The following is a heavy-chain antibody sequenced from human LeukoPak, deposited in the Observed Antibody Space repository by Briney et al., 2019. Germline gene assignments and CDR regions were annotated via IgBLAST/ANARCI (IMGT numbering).Heavy chain of an antibody. CDR2: ISGRGGST. D-gene: IGHD1-26*01. CDR1: GFTFRSYA. Sequence: PGGSLRLSCAASGFTFRSYAMSWVRQAPGKGLEWVSAISGRGGSTYYADSVKGRFTISRDNSKNTLYLQMNSLRAEDTAVYYCAKDSGRHTPQDYWGQGTLVTVSS. J-gene: IGHJ4*02. CDR3: AKDSGRHTPQDY. V-gene: IGHV3-23*01.